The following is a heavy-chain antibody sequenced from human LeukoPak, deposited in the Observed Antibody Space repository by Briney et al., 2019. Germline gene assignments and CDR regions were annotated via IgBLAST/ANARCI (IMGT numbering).Heavy chain of an antibody. D-gene: IGHD5-12*01. CDR3: ARGRNIVATSGYFDY. CDR2: ISYDGINT. V-gene: IGHV3-30-3*01. Sequence: GGSLRLSFAVSGFTFSSYAMHWVRQAPGKGLEWVATISYDGINTYYADSVKGRFTISRDNSKNTLYLQMNSLRAEDTAVYYCARGRNIVATSGYFDYWGQGTLVTVSS. J-gene: IGHJ4*02. CDR1: GFTFSSYA.